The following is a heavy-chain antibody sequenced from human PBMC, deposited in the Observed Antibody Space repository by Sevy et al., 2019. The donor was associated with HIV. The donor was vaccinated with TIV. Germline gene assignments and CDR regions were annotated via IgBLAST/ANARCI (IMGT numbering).Heavy chain of an antibody. J-gene: IGHJ6*03. CDR1: GGSVSSGSYY. CDR2: IYYSGSK. V-gene: IGHV4-61*01. CDR3: ARDSLVVTPDYYYYYMDV. Sequence: SETLSLTCTVSGGSVSSGSYYWSWIRQPPGKGLEWIGYIYYSGSKNYNPSLKSRVTISVDTSKNQFSLKLSSLTAADTAVYYCARDSLVVTPDYYYYYMDVWGKGTTVTVSS. D-gene: IGHD2-15*01.